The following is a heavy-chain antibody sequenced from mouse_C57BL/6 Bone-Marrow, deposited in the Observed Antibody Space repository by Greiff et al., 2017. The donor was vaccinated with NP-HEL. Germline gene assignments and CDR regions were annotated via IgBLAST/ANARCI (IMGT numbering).Heavy chain of an antibody. J-gene: IGHJ4*01. V-gene: IGHV14-4*01. CDR1: GFNIKDDY. Sequence: EVQGVESGAELVRPGASVKLSCTASGFNIKDDYMHWVKQRPEQGLEWIGWIDPENGDTEYASKFQGKATITADTSSNTDYLQLSSLTSEDTAVYYCTVYSNPWGQGTSVTVSA. CDR3: TVYSNP. D-gene: IGHD2-5*01. CDR2: IDPENGDT.